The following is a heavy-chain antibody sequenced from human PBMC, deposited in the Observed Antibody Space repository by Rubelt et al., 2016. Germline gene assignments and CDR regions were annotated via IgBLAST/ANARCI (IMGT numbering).Heavy chain of an antibody. Sequence: VKPSQTLSLTCTVSGGSISSGGYYWGWIRQPPGKGLEWIGSIYYSGSTYYNPSLKSRVTISVDTSKNQFSLKLSSVTAADTAVYYCARRRTGYCSGGSCYSPFDYWGQGTLVTVSS. CDR2: IYYSGST. CDR1: GGSISSGGYY. D-gene: IGHD2-15*01. J-gene: IGHJ4*02. V-gene: IGHV4-39*01. CDR3: ARRRTGYCSGGSCYSPFDY.